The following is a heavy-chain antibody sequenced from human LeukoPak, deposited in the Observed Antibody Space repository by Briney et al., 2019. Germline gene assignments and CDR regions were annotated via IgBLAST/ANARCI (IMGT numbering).Heavy chain of an antibody. Sequence: SVKVSCKASGGTFTSYAISWVRQAPGQGLEWMGGIIPIFGTANYAQKFQGRVTITADESTSTAYMELSSLRSEDTAVYYCAQGALSTVKGGYFDYWGQGTLVTVSS. CDR3: AQGALSTVKGGYFDY. J-gene: IGHJ4*02. D-gene: IGHD4-11*01. V-gene: IGHV1-69*13. CDR2: IIPIFGTA. CDR1: GGTFTSYA.